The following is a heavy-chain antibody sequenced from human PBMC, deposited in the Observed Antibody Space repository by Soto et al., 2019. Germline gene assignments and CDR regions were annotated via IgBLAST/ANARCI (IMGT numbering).Heavy chain of an antibody. Sequence: SETLSLTCTVSGGSISSYYWSWIRQPPGKGLEWIGYIYYSGSTNYNPSLKSRVTISVDTSKKQFSLKLSSVTAADTAVYYCARGGYSYGAQYYFDYWGQGTLVTVSS. D-gene: IGHD5-18*01. J-gene: IGHJ4*02. CDR2: IYYSGST. CDR3: ARGGYSYGAQYYFDY. CDR1: GGSISSYY. V-gene: IGHV4-59*01.